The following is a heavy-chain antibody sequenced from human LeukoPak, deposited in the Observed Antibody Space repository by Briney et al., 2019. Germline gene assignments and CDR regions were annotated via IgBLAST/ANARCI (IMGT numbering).Heavy chain of an antibody. Sequence: GGSLRLSCVASGFTLSSYWMSWVRQAPGKGLEWVANIREDGNEKYYVDSVKGRFTISRDNAKNSLWLQMNSLRAEDTAVYYCAPSTGWLFDYWAQGALVTVSP. CDR2: IREDGNEK. V-gene: IGHV3-7*01. D-gene: IGHD5-12*01. J-gene: IGHJ4*02. CDR3: APSTGWLFDY. CDR1: GFTLSSYW.